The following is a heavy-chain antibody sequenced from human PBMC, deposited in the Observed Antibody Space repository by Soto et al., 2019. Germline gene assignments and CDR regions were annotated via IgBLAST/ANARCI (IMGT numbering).Heavy chain of an antibody. D-gene: IGHD3-3*01. CDR3: ARDFGSDLIAHGGVFHS. J-gene: IGHJ5*01. Sequence: ASVKVSCKASGYIFTTYGISWVRQAPGQGLEWMGWISAYNGNTKYAQNLQGRVTLTTDTSTYTAYMELRSLQSDDTAVYYCARDFGSDLIAHGGVFHSSGQGALV. V-gene: IGHV1-18*01. CDR1: GYIFTTYG. CDR2: ISAYNGNT.